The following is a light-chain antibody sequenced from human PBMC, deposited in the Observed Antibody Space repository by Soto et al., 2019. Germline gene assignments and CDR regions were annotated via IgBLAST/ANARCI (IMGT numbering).Light chain of an antibody. V-gene: IGKV1-8*01. Sequence: ALRMTQSPSSLSASTGDRVTITCRASQGISSYLAWYQQKPGKAPKLLIYAASTLQSGVPSRFSGSGSGTDFTLTISCLQSEDFATYYCQQYYSRPRTFGQGTKVEIK. J-gene: IGKJ1*01. CDR3: QQYYSRPRT. CDR1: QGISSY. CDR2: AAS.